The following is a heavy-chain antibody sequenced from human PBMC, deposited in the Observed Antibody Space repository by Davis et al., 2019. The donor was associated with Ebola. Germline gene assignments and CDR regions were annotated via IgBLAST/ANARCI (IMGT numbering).Heavy chain of an antibody. CDR3: AKDTSNIWFDI. Sequence: GGSLRLSCAASGFTFNNAWMSWVRQAPGKGLEWVSTLGTSADTYYADSVKGRFTISRDNSKNTLYLQMNGLRVEDTAIYYCAKDTSNIWFDIWGQGTNVTVSS. J-gene: IGHJ3*02. D-gene: IGHD1-26*01. CDR1: GFTFNNAW. CDR2: LGTSADT. V-gene: IGHV3-23*01.